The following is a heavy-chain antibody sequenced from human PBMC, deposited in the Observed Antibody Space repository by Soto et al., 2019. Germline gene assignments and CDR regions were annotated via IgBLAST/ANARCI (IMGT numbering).Heavy chain of an antibody. CDR3: ATLTGPD. V-gene: IGHV4-39*01. CDR1: GGSISSHNYY. CDR2: IDSSGTT. Sequence: QLQLQESGPGLVKPSETLSLTCTVSGGSISSHNYYWDWIRQPPGKGLEWIGSIDSSGTTYYSPSLQSRITISVDTSKNQFSLKLSSVTAADTAVYFCATLTGPDWGQGTLVTVSS. J-gene: IGHJ4*02.